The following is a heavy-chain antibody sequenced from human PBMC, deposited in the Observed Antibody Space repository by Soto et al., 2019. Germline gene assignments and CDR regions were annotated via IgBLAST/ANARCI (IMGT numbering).Heavy chain of an antibody. D-gene: IGHD6-19*01. CDR1: GGXISSGGYY. CDR2: IYYSGST. Sequence: SETLXLTCTVSGGXISSGGYYWSWIRQHPGKGLEWIGYIYYSGSTYYNPSLKSRVTISVDTSKNQFSLKLSSVTAADTAVYYCARAQWLVPFDYWGQGTLVTVSS. V-gene: IGHV4-31*03. CDR3: ARAQWLVPFDY. J-gene: IGHJ4*02.